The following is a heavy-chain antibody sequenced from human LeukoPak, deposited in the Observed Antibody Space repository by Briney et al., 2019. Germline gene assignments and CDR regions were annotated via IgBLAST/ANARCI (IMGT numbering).Heavy chain of an antibody. CDR1: GYTFPGYY. CDR2: IDPNSGGT. CDR3: ARVKEWTIFGVVIRVFDY. J-gene: IGHJ4*01. V-gene: IGHV1-2*02. D-gene: IGHD3-3*01. Sequence: ASVKVSCKASGYTFPGYYMHSVRQAPGQGLEWMGWIDPNSGGTNYAQKFQGRVTMTRDTSISTAYMELSRLRSDDTAVYYCARVKEWTIFGVVIRVFDYWGHGTLCTVSS.